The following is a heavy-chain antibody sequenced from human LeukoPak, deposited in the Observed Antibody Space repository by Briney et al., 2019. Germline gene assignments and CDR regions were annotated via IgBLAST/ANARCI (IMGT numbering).Heavy chain of an antibody. CDR1: GFTFSSYW. CDR2: IKQDGSEK. CDR3: ARGPIWFGELSPPGDY. Sequence: GGSLRLSCAASGFTFSSYWMSWVRQAPGKGLEWVANIKQDGSEKYYVDSVKGRFTISRDDAKNSLYLQMNSPRAEDTAVYYCARGPIWFGELSPPGDYWGQGTLVTVSS. V-gene: IGHV3-7*01. J-gene: IGHJ4*02. D-gene: IGHD3-10*01.